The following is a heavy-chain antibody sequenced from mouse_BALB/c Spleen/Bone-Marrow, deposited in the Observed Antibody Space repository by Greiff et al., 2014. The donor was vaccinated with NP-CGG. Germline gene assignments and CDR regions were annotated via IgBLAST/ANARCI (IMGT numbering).Heavy chain of an antibody. V-gene: IGHV7-3*02. CDR2: IRNKANGYTT. CDR1: GFTFTDYY. D-gene: IGHD2-1*01. Sequence: EVMLVESGGGLVQPGGSLRLSCATSGFTFTDYYMSWVRQPPGKALEWLGFIRNKANGYTTEYSASVKGRFTISRDNSQSILYLQMNTLRAEDSATYYCARDKNYGSYWYFDVWGAGTPVTVSS. CDR3: ARDKNYGSYWYFDV. J-gene: IGHJ1*01.